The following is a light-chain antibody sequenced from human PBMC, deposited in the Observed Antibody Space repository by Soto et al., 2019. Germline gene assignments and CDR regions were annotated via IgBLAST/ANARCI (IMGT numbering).Light chain of an antibody. V-gene: IGKV3-20*01. J-gene: IGKJ3*01. CDR1: QSVSSSY. CDR2: GAS. Sequence: EIVLTQSPGTLSLSPGERATLSYRASQSVSSSYLAWYQQKPGQAPRLLIYGASSRATGIPDRFSGSGSGTDFTLTISRLEPEDFAVYYCQQYGSSPLFGPGTKVDIK. CDR3: QQYGSSPL.